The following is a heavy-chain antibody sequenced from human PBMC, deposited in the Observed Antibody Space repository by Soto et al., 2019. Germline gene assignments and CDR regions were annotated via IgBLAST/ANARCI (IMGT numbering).Heavy chain of an antibody. D-gene: IGHD3-10*01. CDR1: GFIFSSYS. J-gene: IGHJ4*02. CDR2: ISPRSDYI. CDR3: ARVSGTLERYSDLDY. V-gene: IGHV3-21*06. Sequence: EVQLVESGGGLVKPGGSLRLSCAASGFIFSSYSMNWVRQAPGKGLEWVSSISPRSDYIYFADSMRGRFTRSRDNAKNSLYLHMNNLRAEDPAVYHCARVSGTLERYSDLDYWGQGTLVTVSS.